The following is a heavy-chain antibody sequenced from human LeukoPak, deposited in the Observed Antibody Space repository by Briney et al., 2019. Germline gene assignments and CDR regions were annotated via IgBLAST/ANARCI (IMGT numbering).Heavy chain of an antibody. CDR3: ASSRDSSGYYFDY. CDR1: GYSFTSYW. V-gene: IGHV5-51*01. CDR2: IYPGDSDT. Sequence: GESLQISCKGSGYSFTSYWIGWVRQMPGKGLEWMGIIYPGDSDTRYSPSFQGQVTISADKSISTAYLQWSSLKASDTAMYYCASSRDSSGYYFDYWGQGTLVPVSS. J-gene: IGHJ4*02. D-gene: IGHD3-22*01.